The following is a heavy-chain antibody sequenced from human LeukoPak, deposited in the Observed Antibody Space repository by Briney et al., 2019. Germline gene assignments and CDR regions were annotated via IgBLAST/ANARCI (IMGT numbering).Heavy chain of an antibody. J-gene: IGHJ4*02. D-gene: IGHD3-22*01. CDR1: GFTFNTYA. CDR2: ISGGGNT. V-gene: IGHV3-23*01. CDR3: ARDDPYSDTSGHHGDY. Sequence: GGSLRLSCAASGFTFNTYAVNWVRQAPGKGPEWVSTISGGGNTYYADSVKGRFTISRDISKNTLYLQMDSLRAEDTAVYYCARDDPYSDTSGHHGDYWGQGTLVTVSS.